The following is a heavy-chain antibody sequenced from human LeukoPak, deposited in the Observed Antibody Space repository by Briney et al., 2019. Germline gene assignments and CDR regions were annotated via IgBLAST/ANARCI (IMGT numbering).Heavy chain of an antibody. CDR3: ARDAAAADTYYYYYGMDV. D-gene: IGHD6-13*01. CDR1: GYTFTSYY. J-gene: IGHJ6*02. V-gene: IGHV1-46*01. Sequence: PWASVKVSCKASGYTFTSYYMHWVRQAPGQGLEWMAIINPSGGSTNYAQKFQGRVTMTRDTSTSTVYMELSSLRSEDTAVYYCARDAAAADTYYYYYGMDVWGQGTTVTVSS. CDR2: INPSGGST.